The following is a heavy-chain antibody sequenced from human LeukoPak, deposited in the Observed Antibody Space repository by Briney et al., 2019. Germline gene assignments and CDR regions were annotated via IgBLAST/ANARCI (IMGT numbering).Heavy chain of an antibody. CDR2: ISSRSYT. Sequence: PGGSLRLSCAASRFTFSDYYMSWIRQAPGKGLEWVSYISSRSYTNYADSVKGRFTISRDNAKNSLYLQMNSLRAEDTAVYYCARVSCSGGSCYYFDCWGQGTLVTVSS. J-gene: IGHJ4*02. CDR1: RFTFSDYY. V-gene: IGHV3-11*06. D-gene: IGHD2-15*01. CDR3: ARVSCSGGSCYYFDC.